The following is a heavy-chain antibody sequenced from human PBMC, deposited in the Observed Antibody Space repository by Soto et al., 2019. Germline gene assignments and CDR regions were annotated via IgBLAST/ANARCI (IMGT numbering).Heavy chain of an antibody. CDR3: ALFDYGDYGGGFYYYYMDV. Sequence: GGSLRLSCAASGFTFSSYWMHWVRQAPGKGLVWVSRINSDGSSTSYADSAKGRFTISRDNAKNTLYLQMNSLRAEDTAVYYCALFDYGDYGGGFYYYYMDVWGKGTTVTVSS. CDR2: INSDGSST. D-gene: IGHD4-17*01. V-gene: IGHV3-74*01. CDR1: GFTFSSYW. J-gene: IGHJ6*03.